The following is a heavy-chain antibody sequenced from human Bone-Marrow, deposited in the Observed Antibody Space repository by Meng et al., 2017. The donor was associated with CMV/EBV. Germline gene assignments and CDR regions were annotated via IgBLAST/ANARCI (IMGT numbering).Heavy chain of an antibody. CDR2: INPNSGGT. CDR3: ARVGYCSSTSCPNDY. D-gene: IGHD2-2*01. Sequence: ASVKVSCKASGYTFTGYYMHWVRQAPGQGLEWMGWINPNSGGTNYAQKFQGRVTMTRDTSISTAYMELSSLRSEDTAVYYCARVGYCSSTSCPNDYWGQGTLVTVSS. CDR1: GYTFTGYY. J-gene: IGHJ4*02. V-gene: IGHV1-2*02.